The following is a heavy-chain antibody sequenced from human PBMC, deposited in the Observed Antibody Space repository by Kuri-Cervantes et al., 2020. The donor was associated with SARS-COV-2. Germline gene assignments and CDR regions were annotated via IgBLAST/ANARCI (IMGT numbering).Heavy chain of an antibody. CDR1: GGSISSYY. V-gene: IGHV4-59*01. J-gene: IGHJ4*02. D-gene: IGHD3-22*01. CDR3: ARANYYYDSSGWGCYFDY. CDR2: IYYSGST. Sequence: ESLKISCTVSGGSISSYYWSWIRQPPGKGLEWIGHIYYSGSTNYNPSLKSRVTISVDTSKNQFSLKLSSVTAADTAVYYCARANYYYDSSGWGCYFDYWGQGTLVTVSS.